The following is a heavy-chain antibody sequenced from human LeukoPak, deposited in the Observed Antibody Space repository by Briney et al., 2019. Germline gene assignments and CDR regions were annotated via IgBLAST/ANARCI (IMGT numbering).Heavy chain of an antibody. D-gene: IGHD3-22*01. CDR1: GYSISSGFY. CDR2: VYHSGST. CDR3: ARGWGQSGYYYLNWFDP. Sequence: SETLSLTCTVSGYSISSGFYWGWIRQPPGKGLEWIGNVYHSGSTNYNPSLKSRVTISVDTSKNQFSLKLSSVTAADTAVYYCARGWGQSGYYYLNWFDPWGQGTLVTVSS. J-gene: IGHJ5*02. V-gene: IGHV4-38-2*02.